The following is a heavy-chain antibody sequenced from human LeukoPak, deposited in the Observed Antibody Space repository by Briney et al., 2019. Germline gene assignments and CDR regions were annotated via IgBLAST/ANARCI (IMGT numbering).Heavy chain of an antibody. CDR1: GYTFTDYY. J-gene: IGHJ5*01. V-gene: IGHV1-2*02. D-gene: IGHD2-8*02. CDR3: ARQNTGQLDS. CDR2: SNVKSGDT. Sequence: GASVKVSCKASGYTFTDYYMHWVRQAPGQGLEWMGWSNVKSGDTKYAQKFQARVTMTRDTSITTTYMEVSRLSSDDTAVYYCARQNTGQLDSWGQGTLVIVSS.